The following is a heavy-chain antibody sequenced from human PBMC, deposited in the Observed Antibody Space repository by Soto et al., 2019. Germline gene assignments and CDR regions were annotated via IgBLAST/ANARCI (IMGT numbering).Heavy chain of an antibody. Sequence: SETLSLTCAVSGGSISSGGYSWSWIRQPPGKGLEWIGYIYHSGSTYYNPSLKSRVPISVDRSKNQFSPKLSSVTAADTAVYYCARVRAYCGGDCYFRQFDYWGQGTLVTVSS. D-gene: IGHD2-21*02. CDR1: GGSISSGGYS. CDR3: ARVRAYCGGDCYFRQFDY. CDR2: IYHSGST. V-gene: IGHV4-30-2*01. J-gene: IGHJ4*02.